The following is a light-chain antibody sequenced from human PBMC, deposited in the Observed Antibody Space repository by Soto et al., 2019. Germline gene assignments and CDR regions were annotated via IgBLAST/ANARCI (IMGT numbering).Light chain of an antibody. CDR3: QQTSSFPLT. Sequence: DIQMTQSPSSLSASVGDRVTITCRASQSISNYLNWYQQKPGKAPELLIYVASTLQSGVPSRFSGSASGTEFTLAINSLQPEDFATYYYQQTSSFPLTFGQGTKVELK. J-gene: IGKJ1*01. CDR1: QSISNY. V-gene: IGKV1-39*01. CDR2: VAS.